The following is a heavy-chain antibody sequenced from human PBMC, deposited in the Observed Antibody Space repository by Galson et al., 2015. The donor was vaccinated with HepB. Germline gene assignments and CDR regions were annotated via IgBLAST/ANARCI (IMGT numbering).Heavy chain of an antibody. CDR2: INHSGST. V-gene: IGHV4-34*01. D-gene: IGHD3-22*01. J-gene: IGHJ6*02. CDR3: ARGLGDSRAGGYYGMDV. CDR1: GGSFSGYY. Sequence: SETLSLTCAVYGGSFSGYYWSWIRQPPGKGLEWIGEINHSGSTNYNPSLKSRVTISVDTSKNQFSLKLSSVTAADTAVYYCARGLGDSRAGGYYGMDVWGQGTTVTVSS.